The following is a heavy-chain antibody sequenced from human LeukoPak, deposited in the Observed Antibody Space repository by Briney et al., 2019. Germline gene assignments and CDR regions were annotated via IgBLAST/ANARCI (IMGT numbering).Heavy chain of an antibody. V-gene: IGHV3-30*04. Sequence: PGGSLRLSCRISGFTFSSFAMHWVRQAPGKGLEWVAVIAYDGSTLYNGDSVKGRFTISRDNSKDTLYLQMNGLRTEDTAVYYCARENLIYGSGWLDPWGQGTLVTVSS. J-gene: IGHJ5*02. D-gene: IGHD3-10*01. CDR2: IAYDGSTL. CDR1: GFTFSSFA. CDR3: ARENLIYGSGWLDP.